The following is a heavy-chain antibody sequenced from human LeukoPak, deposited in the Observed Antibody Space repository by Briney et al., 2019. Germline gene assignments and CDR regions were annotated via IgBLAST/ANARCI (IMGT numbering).Heavy chain of an antibody. Sequence: SETLSLTCTVSVGSLSSSPYYCGWIRQPPGEGLEWIGSIYYSGTTHYNPSLESRVTISVDTSKNQFSLKLASVTAADTAIYYCAKGAGGFSYYNWFDPWGQGTLVTVSS. CDR2: IYYSGTT. CDR1: VGSLSSSPYY. CDR3: AKGAGGFSYYNWFDP. D-gene: IGHD5-18*01. J-gene: IGHJ5*02. V-gene: IGHV4-39*07.